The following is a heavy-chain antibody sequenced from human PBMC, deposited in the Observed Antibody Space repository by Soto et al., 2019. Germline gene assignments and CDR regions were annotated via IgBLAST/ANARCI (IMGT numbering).Heavy chain of an antibody. V-gene: IGHV4-59*07. CDR2: IYYTGTT. CDR1: GDSINNSY. D-gene: IGHD3-22*01. Sequence: SDTLSLTFSVSGDSINNSYWSWIRQPPGKRLEWIGNIYYTGTTTYNPSLESRVTMSVDTSKNQISLKLTSMTTADTAVYYCASSGIVGREVNTWFDPWGQGTLVTVS. CDR3: ASSGIVGREVNTWFDP. J-gene: IGHJ5*02.